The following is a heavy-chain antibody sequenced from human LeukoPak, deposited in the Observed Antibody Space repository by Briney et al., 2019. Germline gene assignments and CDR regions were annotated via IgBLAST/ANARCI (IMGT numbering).Heavy chain of an antibody. D-gene: IGHD1-1*01. CDR3: ARHLITAAAGTLGNYFDY. CDR1: GDSISSSSYY. Sequence: SETLSLTCTVSGDSISSSSYYWGWIRQPPGKGLEWIGSIFYSGSTYYNPPLERRVTISVDTSKNQFSLKQSSVTAADTAVFYCARHLITAAAGTLGNYFDYWGQGTLVTVSS. J-gene: IGHJ4*02. V-gene: IGHV4-39*01. CDR2: IFYSGST.